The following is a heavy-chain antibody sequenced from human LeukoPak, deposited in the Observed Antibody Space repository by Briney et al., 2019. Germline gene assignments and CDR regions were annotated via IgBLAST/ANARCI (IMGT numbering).Heavy chain of an antibody. D-gene: IGHD2-15*01. CDR3: CGNFGY. J-gene: IGHJ4*02. Sequence: PSETLSLTCTVSGGSISSSSYSWDWIRQPPGKGLQWIGTIYYSGITYYNPSLKSRVTISVDTSKNQFSLKLSSVTAADTAVCYCCGNFGYWGQGTLVTVSS. CDR1: GGSISSSSYS. CDR2: IYYSGIT. V-gene: IGHV4-39*01.